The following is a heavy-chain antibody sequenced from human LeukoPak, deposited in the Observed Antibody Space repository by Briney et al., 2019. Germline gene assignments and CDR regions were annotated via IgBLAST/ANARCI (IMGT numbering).Heavy chain of an antibody. V-gene: IGHV3-21*01. Sequence: PGGSLRLSCAASGFTFSSYSMNWVRQAPGKGLEWVSSISSSSSYIYYADSVKGRFTISRDNAKNSLHLQMNSLRAEDTAVYYCARDYFSGIAVATGYFDYWGQGTLVTVSS. CDR1: GFTFSSYS. CDR2: ISSSSSYI. CDR3: ARDYFSGIAVATGYFDY. D-gene: IGHD6-19*01. J-gene: IGHJ4*02.